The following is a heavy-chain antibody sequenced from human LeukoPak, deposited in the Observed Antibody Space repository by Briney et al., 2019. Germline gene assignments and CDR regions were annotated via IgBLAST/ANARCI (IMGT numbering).Heavy chain of an antibody. CDR3: ARDWYHAIDY. CDR1: GFIFRTYG. J-gene: IGHJ4*02. Sequence: PGGSLRLSCAASGFIFRTYGMHWVRQAPGKGLEWVAYIQYDGSNKQYADSVKGRFSISRDNSKNILYLQMNSLRAEDTAVYYCARDWYHAIDYWGQGTLVTVSS. CDR2: IQYDGSNK. D-gene: IGHD2-2*01. V-gene: IGHV3-30*02.